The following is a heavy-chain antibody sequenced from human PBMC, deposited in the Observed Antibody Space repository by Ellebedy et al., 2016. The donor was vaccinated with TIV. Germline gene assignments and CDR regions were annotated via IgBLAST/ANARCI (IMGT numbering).Heavy chain of an antibody. D-gene: IGHD2-15*01. CDR2: GHSTGRT. V-gene: IGHV4-59*11. CDR1: RGAISSHA. J-gene: IGHJ4*02. Sequence: SETLSLXCTVSRGAISSHAWHWIRQPPGGGLEWIGYGHSTGRTSYNPPLASRVTISIDTSKNRFSLKMTSVTAADAAVYYCAGEWSSTLDYWGQGTPVIVSS. CDR3: AGEWSSTLDY.